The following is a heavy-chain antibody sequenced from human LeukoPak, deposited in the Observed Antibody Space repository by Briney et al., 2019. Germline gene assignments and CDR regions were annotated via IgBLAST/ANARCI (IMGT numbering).Heavy chain of an antibody. CDR2: IYYSGSS. V-gene: IGHV4-39*01. D-gene: IGHD1-26*01. J-gene: IGHJ6*02. CDR3: ARQSGVSSDNYFGMDV. Sequence: SETLSLTCTVSGGSIRSSSYFWGWIRQPPGKGLEWIGNIYYSGSSYYNPSLKSRVTISVDTSRNQFSLKMSSVTAADTAVFYCARQSGVSSDNYFGMDVWGQGTTVTVSS. CDR1: GGSIRSSSYF.